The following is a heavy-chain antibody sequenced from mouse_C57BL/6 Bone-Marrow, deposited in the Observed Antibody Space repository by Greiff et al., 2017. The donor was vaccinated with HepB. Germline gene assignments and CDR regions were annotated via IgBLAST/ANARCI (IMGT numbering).Heavy chain of an antibody. J-gene: IGHJ2*01. V-gene: IGHV1-64*01. Sequence: QVQLQQPGAELVKPGASVKLSCKASGYTFTSYWMHWVKQRPGQGLEWIGMIHPNSGSTNYNEKFKSKATLTVDKSSSAASMQLSSLTYEDSAVYYSASLFTTDYFDYWGPGTTLTVSS. CDR2: IHPNSGST. CDR3: ASLFTTDYFDY. CDR1: GYTFTSYW. D-gene: IGHD2-12*01.